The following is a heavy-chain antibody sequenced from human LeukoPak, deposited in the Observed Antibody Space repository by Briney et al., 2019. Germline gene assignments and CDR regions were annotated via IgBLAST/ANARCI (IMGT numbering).Heavy chain of an antibody. V-gene: IGHV3-23*01. CDR1: GFTFGSYA. Sequence: RTGGSLRLSCAASGFTFGSYAMSWVRQAPGKGLEWVSGISGSGGRTHYADSVRGRFTISRDNSRNTVNLQMNSLRAEDTALYFCTRGQEGYYLDFWGRGTRVIVSS. D-gene: IGHD5-18*01. J-gene: IGHJ2*01. CDR2: ISGSGGRT. CDR3: TRGQEGYYLDF.